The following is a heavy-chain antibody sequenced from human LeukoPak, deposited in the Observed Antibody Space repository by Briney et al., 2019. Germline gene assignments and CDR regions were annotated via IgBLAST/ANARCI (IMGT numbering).Heavy chain of an antibody. D-gene: IGHD3-22*01. J-gene: IGHJ3*02. Sequence: GGSLRLSCAASGFTFNNFAMSWVRQAPGKGLEWVSAISGSGGSTYYADSVKGRCTISRDNSKNTLYLQMNSLRVEDTAVYYCARGLFLSGYLDAFDIWGQGTVVTVSS. CDR2: ISGSGGST. CDR1: GFTFNNFA. CDR3: ARGLFLSGYLDAFDI. V-gene: IGHV3-23*01.